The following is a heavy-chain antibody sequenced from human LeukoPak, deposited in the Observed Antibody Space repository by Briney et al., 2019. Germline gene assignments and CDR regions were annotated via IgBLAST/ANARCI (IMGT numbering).Heavy chain of an antibody. CDR2: IIPIFGTA. CDR1: GGTFSSYA. Sequence: SVKVSCKPSGGTFSSYAISWVREAPGQGLEWMGGIIPIFGTANYAQKFQGRVTITADEATSTGYMELSSLRSEDTAVYYCARARNTGIVGATNDYWGQGTLVTVSS. J-gene: IGHJ4*02. CDR3: ARARNTGIVGATNDY. D-gene: IGHD1-26*01. V-gene: IGHV1-69*13.